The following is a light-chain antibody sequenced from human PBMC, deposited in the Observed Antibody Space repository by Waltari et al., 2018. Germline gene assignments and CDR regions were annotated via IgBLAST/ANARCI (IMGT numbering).Light chain of an antibody. V-gene: IGLV2-8*01. Sequence: QSALTQPPSASGSPGQTVIISCTGTSSDIGAYKYVSWYQPIPGRAPALIIDEVASRPPGVPARFSGSKPGNTASLTVSGLQTEDEGDYYCSSYAGSNKLIFGGVTKLTVL. J-gene: IGLJ2*01. CDR3: SSYAGSNKLI. CDR2: EVA. CDR1: SSDIGAYKY.